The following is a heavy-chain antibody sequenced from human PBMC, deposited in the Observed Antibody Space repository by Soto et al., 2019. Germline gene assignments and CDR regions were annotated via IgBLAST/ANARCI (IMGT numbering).Heavy chain of an antibody. CDR3: AGLRFLESQNYYYGMDV. CDR1: GYTFTGYY. Sequence: ASVKVSCKASGYTFTGYYMHWVRQAPGQGLEWMGWINPNSGGTNYAQKFQGRVTMTRDTSISTAYMELSRLRSDDTAVYYCAGLRFLESQNYYYGMDVWGQGTTVTVSS. J-gene: IGHJ6*02. V-gene: IGHV1-2*02. CDR2: INPNSGGT. D-gene: IGHD3-3*01.